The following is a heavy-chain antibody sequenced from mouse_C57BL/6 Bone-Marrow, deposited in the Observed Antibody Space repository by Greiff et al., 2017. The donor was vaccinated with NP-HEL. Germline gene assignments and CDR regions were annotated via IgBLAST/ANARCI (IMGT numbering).Heavy chain of an antibody. Sequence: QVQLKESGPELVKPGASVKISCKASGYAFSSSWMNWVKQRPGKGLEWIGRIYPGDGDTNYNGKFKGKATLTADKSSSTAYMQLSSLTAEDSAVYFCARSGGDWYFDVWGTGTMVTVSS. J-gene: IGHJ1*03. D-gene: IGHD4-1*01. CDR3: ARSGGDWYFDV. CDR1: GYAFSSSW. CDR2: IYPGDGDT. V-gene: IGHV1-82*01.